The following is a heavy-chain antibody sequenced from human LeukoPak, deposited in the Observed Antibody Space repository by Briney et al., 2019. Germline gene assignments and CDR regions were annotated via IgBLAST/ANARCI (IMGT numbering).Heavy chain of an antibody. Sequence: ASVKVSCKASGYTYTSYDINWVRQATGQGVGGMGWLNPNSGNTGYAQKFQGRVTMTRSTSTRTAYMELSSLRSEDTAVYYRARTRGNQVNLALNYYYYMDVWGKGTTVTISS. CDR1: GYTYTSYD. CDR3: ARTRGNQVNLALNYYYYMDV. D-gene: IGHD3-10*01. V-gene: IGHV1-8*01. J-gene: IGHJ6*03. CDR2: LNPNSGNT.